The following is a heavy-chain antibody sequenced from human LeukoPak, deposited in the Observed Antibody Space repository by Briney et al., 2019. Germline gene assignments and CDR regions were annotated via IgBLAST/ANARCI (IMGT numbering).Heavy chain of an antibody. Sequence: GGSLRLSCAASGFSFSYYDMNWVRQAPGKGLEWVSYISSSGSTIYYADSVKGRFTISRDNSKNTLYLQMNSLRAEDTAVYYCARNYGDYFNWLDPWGQGTLVTVSS. J-gene: IGHJ5*02. CDR3: ARNYGDYFNWLDP. CDR2: ISSSGSTI. D-gene: IGHD4-17*01. V-gene: IGHV3-48*01. CDR1: GFSFSYYD.